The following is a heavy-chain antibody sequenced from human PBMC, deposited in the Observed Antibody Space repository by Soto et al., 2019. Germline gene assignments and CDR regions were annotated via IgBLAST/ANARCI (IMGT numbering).Heavy chain of an antibody. Sequence: QVQLQQWGAGLLKPSETLSLTCAVYGGSFSGYYWSWIRQPPGKGLEWIGEINHSGSTNYNPSLKSRVTISVDTSKNQFSLKLSSVTAADTAVYYCASYCSGGSCYPESHDAFDIWGQGTMVTVSS. D-gene: IGHD2-15*01. CDR1: GGSFSGYY. J-gene: IGHJ3*02. CDR2: INHSGST. V-gene: IGHV4-34*01. CDR3: ASYCSGGSCYPESHDAFDI.